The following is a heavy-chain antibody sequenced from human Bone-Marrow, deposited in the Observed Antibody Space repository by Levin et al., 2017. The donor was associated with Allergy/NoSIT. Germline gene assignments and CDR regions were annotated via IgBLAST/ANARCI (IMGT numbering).Heavy chain of an antibody. V-gene: IGHV1-69*13. CDR1: GGTFSSYA. CDR3: ARERGDSWTLEWFLVGPSYYYYGMDV. Sequence: SVKVSCKASGGTFSSYAISWVRQAPGQGLEWMGGIIPIFGTANYAQKFQGRVTITADESTSTAYMELSSLRSEDTAVYYCARERGDSWTLEWFLVGPSYYYYGMDVWGQGTTVTVSS. J-gene: IGHJ6*02. CDR2: IIPIFGTA. D-gene: IGHD3-3*01.